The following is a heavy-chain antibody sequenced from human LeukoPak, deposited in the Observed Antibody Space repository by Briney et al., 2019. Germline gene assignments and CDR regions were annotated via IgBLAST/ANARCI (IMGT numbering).Heavy chain of an antibody. J-gene: IGHJ4*02. D-gene: IGHD2-2*01. V-gene: IGHV3-21*01. CDR2: ISSSSSYI. CDR1: GFTFSSYS. CDR3: ARMGTYQLTPFGY. Sequence: PGGSLRLSCAASGFTFSSYSMNWVRQAPGKGLEWVSSISSSSSYIYYADSVKGRFTISRDNAKNSLYLQMNSLRAEDTAVYYCARMGTYQLTPFGYWGQGTLVTVSS.